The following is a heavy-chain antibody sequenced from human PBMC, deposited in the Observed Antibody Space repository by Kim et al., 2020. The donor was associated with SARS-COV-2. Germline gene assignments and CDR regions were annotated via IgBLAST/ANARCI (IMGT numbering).Heavy chain of an antibody. V-gene: IGHV3-23*01. CDR3: AKDKAAAGTLYFQH. D-gene: IGHD6-13*01. J-gene: IGHJ1*01. Sequence: ADSVKGLFTISRDNSKNTLYLQMNSLRAEDTAVYYCAKDKAAAGTLYFQHWGQGTLVTVSS.